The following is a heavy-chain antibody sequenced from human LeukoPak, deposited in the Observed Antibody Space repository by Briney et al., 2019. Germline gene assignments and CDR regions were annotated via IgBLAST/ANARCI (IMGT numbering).Heavy chain of an antibody. J-gene: IGHJ4*02. D-gene: IGHD2-15*01. CDR2: ISSSGNTT. Sequence: GGSLRLSCAASGFTFSDYYMSWIRQAPGKGLECISYISSSGNTTYYADSAKGRFTISRDNAKDSLHLQMNSLRAEDTAVYYCARLHVKFYCSGGSCYPGHWGQGTLVTVSS. CDR3: ARLHVKFYCSGGSCYPGH. CDR1: GFTFSDYY. V-gene: IGHV3-11*01.